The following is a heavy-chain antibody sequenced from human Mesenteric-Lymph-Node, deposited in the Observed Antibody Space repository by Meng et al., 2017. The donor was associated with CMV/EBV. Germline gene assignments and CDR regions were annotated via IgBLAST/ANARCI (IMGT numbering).Heavy chain of an antibody. D-gene: IGHD2-21*01. V-gene: IGHV4-4*01. Sequence: TCIVAGVCITTNLWWAWVRQPPGKGLEWIGEVSHTGSTLYTPYLKSRVTISVDKAKNRFSLRLTSVTAADTGVYFCARSPGFYSLDYWGLGTLVTVSS. J-gene: IGHJ4*02. CDR1: GVCITTNLW. CDR3: ARSPGFYSLDY. CDR2: VSHTGST.